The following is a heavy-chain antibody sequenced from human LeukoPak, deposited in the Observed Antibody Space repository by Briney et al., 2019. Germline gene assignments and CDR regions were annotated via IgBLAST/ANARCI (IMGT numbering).Heavy chain of an antibody. CDR2: INDRGTGT. CDR3: AKDRETGDDY. Sequence: GGSLRLSCAASGFNFSSYSMNWVRQAPGKGLEWVSTINDRGTGTYYADSVKGRFTISRDNSKNTLSLQMNSLRAEDTAVYYCAKDRETGDDYWGQGTLVTVSS. J-gene: IGHJ4*02. V-gene: IGHV3-23*01. D-gene: IGHD7-27*01. CDR1: GFNFSSYS.